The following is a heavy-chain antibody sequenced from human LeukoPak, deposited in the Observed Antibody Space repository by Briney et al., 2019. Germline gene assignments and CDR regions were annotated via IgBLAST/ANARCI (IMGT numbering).Heavy chain of an antibody. CDR2: ISGDGGST. CDR3: AKDTTVTTLGSAFDY. V-gene: IGHV3-43*02. Sequence: GGSLRLSCAASGFTFDDYAMHWVRQAPGKGLEWVSLISGDGGSTYYADSVKGRFTISRDNSKNSLYLQMNNLRTEDTALYYCAKDTTVTTLGSAFDYWGQGTLVTVSS. J-gene: IGHJ4*02. D-gene: IGHD4-17*01. CDR1: GFTFDDYA.